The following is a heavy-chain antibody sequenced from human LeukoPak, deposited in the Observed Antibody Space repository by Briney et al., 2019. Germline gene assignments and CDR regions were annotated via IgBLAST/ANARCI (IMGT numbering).Heavy chain of an antibody. CDR1: GYSFISYW. CDR3: ARMRVAGTSGAFDI. V-gene: IGHV5-51*01. J-gene: IGHJ3*02. CDR2: IYPGDSDT. D-gene: IGHD6-19*01. Sequence: GESLKISCKGSGYSFISYWIGWVRQMPGKGLEWMGIIYPGDSDTRHSPSFQGQVTISADKSISTAYLQWSSLKASDTAIYYCARMRVAGTSGAFDIWGQGTMVTVSS.